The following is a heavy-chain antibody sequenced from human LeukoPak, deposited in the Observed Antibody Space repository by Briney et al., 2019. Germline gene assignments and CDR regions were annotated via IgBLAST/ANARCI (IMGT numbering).Heavy chain of an antibody. CDR2: IYYSGST. CDR1: GGSISSGGYY. J-gene: IGHJ5*02. CDR3: ARVYDYGGQNWFDP. D-gene: IGHD4-23*01. Sequence: PSETLSLTCTVSGGSISSGGYYWSWIRQHPGKGLEWIGYIYYSGSTYYNPSLKGRVTISVDTSKNQFSLKLSSVTAADTAVYYCARVYDYGGQNWFDPWGQGTLVTVSS. V-gene: IGHV4-31*03.